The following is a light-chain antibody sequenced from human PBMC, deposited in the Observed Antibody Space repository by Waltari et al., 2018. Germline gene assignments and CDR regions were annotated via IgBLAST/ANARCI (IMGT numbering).Light chain of an antibody. V-gene: IGLV1-40*01. J-gene: IGLJ2*01. CDR3: QSFDNMLSGGVV. CDR2: GNN. Sequence: QSVLTQPPSVSGTPGQRVTISRSGSTSNIGAGHDVHWSQHLPGTAPQLLIYGNNNRPSGVPDRFSGSKSGTSASLAITGLQADDEADYFCQSFDNMLSGGVVFGGGTKLAVL. CDR1: TSNIGAGHD.